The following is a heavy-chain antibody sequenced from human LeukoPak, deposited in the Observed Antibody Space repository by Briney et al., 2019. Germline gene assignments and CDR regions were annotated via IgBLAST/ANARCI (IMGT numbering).Heavy chain of an antibody. CDR2: LSGSGGST. CDR3: AKMNVPPPPIYDVDF. Sequence: GGSVTLLCAGSSLTYNGFHMRWPPRSQGQGLVGVTDLSGSGGSTFYADAVKGRFTISRDNSKNTLYLQMNSLRAEDTAIYYCAKMNVPPPPIYDVDFWGQGTTVTVSS. D-gene: IGHD1-1*01. CDR1: SLTYNGFH. V-gene: IGHV3-23*01. J-gene: IGHJ6*02.